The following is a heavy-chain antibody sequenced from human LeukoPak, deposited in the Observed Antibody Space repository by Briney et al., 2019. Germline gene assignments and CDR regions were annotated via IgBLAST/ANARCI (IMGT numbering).Heavy chain of an antibody. V-gene: IGHV3-74*01. D-gene: IGHD3-10*01. CDR3: ARDLVARSGSYGG. J-gene: IGHJ4*02. CDR1: GFTFSSYW. Sequence: GGSLRLSCTASGFTFSSYWMHWVRQAPGKGLVWVSRINEDGSRPYYADSVKGRFSISRDNAKNTVYLQMNSLRAEDTAFYYCARDLVARSGSYGGWGQGTLVTVSS. CDR2: INEDGSRP.